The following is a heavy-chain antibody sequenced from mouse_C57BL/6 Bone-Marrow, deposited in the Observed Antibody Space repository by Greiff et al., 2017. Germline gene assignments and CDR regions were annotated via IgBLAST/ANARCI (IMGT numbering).Heavy chain of an antibody. CDR3: ARSGFYYGYFDY. V-gene: IGHV5-17*01. D-gene: IGHD2-1*01. CDR2: ISSGSSTI. CDR1: GFTFSDYG. J-gene: IGHJ2*01. Sequence: EVQLQESGGGLVKPGGSLKLSCAASGFTFSDYGMHWVRQAPEKGLEWVAYISSGSSTIYYADTVKGRFTISRDNAKNTLFLQMTSRRSEDTAMYYCARSGFYYGYFDYWGQGTTLTVSS.